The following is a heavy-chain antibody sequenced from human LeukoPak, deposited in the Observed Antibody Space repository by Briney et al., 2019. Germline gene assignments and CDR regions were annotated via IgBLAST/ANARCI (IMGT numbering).Heavy chain of an antibody. D-gene: IGHD6-13*01. CDR3: AKRIATAGKHYFDN. Sequence: PGGSLTLSCAASGFTFSSYSMNWVRQAPGKGLEWVSYISSSSSTIHYADSVKGRFTISRDNAKNSLYLQMNSLRAEDTAMYYCAKRIATAGKHYFDNWGQGTLVTVSS. J-gene: IGHJ4*02. V-gene: IGHV3-48*01. CDR1: GFTFSSYS. CDR2: ISSSSSTI.